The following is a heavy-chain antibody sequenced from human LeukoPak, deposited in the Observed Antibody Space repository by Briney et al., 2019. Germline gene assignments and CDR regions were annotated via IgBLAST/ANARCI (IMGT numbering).Heavy chain of an antibody. CDR3: AGPAGTYWYFDL. Sequence: SQTLSLTCGVSGGSISSGDYHWSWVRQPPGKGLEWIGYILYSGSPYYSPSLKSRVTISVDTSKNQFSLKVSSVTAADTAVYYCAGPAGTYWYFDLWGRGTLVTVSS. CDR2: ILYSGSP. D-gene: IGHD1-26*01. V-gene: IGHV4-30-4*01. J-gene: IGHJ2*01. CDR1: GGSISSGDYH.